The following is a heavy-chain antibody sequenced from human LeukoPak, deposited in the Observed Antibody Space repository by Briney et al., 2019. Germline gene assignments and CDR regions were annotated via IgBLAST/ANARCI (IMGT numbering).Heavy chain of an antibody. J-gene: IGHJ4*02. CDR1: GFTFSSYE. Sequence: GGSLRLSCAASGFTFSSYEMNWVRQAPGKGLEWVSYISSSGSTIYYADSVKGRFTISRDNAKNSLYLQMNSLRAEDTAVYYSAREDTAMVIPFDYWGQGTLVTVSS. V-gene: IGHV3-48*03. CDR3: AREDTAMVIPFDY. CDR2: ISSSGSTI. D-gene: IGHD5-18*01.